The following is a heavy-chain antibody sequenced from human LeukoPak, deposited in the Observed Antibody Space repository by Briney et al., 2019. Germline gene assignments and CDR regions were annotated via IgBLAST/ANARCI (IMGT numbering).Heavy chain of an antibody. D-gene: IGHD6-19*01. Sequence: SETLSLTCTVSGGSISSSSYYWGWIRQPPGKGLEWIGSIYYSGSTYYNPSLKSRVTISVDTSKNQFSLKLSSVTAADTAVYCCARCPRPGIAVAGTEPYYFDYWGQGTLVTVSS. J-gene: IGHJ4*02. CDR3: ARCPRPGIAVAGTEPYYFDY. CDR1: GGSISSSSYY. CDR2: IYYSGST. V-gene: IGHV4-39*01.